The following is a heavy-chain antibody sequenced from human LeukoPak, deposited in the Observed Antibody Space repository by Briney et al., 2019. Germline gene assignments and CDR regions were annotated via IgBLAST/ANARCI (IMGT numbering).Heavy chain of an antibody. CDR3: ARVTRFGECDN. D-gene: IGHD3-10*02. Sequence: LRLSCAASGFTFTMFSMNWIRQPPGKGLEWIGYIYHSGSTYYNPSLKSRVTISVDRSKNQFSLKLSSVTAADTAVYYCARVTRFGECDNWGQGTLVTVSS. CDR2: IYHSGST. V-gene: IGHV4-30-2*01. CDR1: GFTFTMFS. J-gene: IGHJ4*02.